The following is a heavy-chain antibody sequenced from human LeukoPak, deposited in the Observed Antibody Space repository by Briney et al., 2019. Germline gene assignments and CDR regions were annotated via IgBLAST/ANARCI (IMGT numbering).Heavy chain of an antibody. CDR3: ARGPPYGYSSSWFYYYYGMDV. V-gene: IGHV1-18*01. J-gene: IGHJ6*02. Sequence: ASVKVSCKASGYTFTSYGISWVRQAPGQGLEWMGGISAYNGNTNYAQKLQGRVTMTTDTSTSTAYLELRSLRSDDTAVYYCARGPPYGYSSSWFYYYYGMDVWGQGTTVTVSS. CDR2: ISAYNGNT. D-gene: IGHD6-13*01. CDR1: GYTFTSYG.